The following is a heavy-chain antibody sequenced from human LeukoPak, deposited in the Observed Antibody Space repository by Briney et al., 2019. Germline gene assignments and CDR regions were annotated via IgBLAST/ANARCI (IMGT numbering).Heavy chain of an antibody. CDR2: MNPNSGNT. D-gene: IGHD6-19*01. Sequence: ASVKVSCKASGYTFTSYDINWVRQATGQGLEWMGWMNPNSGNTGYAQKFQGRVTITRNTSISTAYMELSSLRSEDTAVYYCARVLSGWHENYYYDYYMDVWGKGTTVTVSS. CDR3: ARVLSGWHENYYYDYYMDV. CDR1: GYTFTSYD. J-gene: IGHJ6*03. V-gene: IGHV1-8*03.